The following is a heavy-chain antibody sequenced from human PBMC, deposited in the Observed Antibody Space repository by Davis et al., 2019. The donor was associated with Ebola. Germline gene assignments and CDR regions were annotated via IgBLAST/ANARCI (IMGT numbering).Heavy chain of an antibody. CDR2: INPNSGGT. D-gene: IGHD2-8*01. CDR3: ARDIVLMVYASLINWFDP. CDR1: GYTFTGYY. J-gene: IGHJ5*02. Sequence: ASVKVSCKASGYTFTGYYMHWVRQAPGQGLEWMGWINPNSGGTNYAQKFQGRVNMTRDTSISTAYMELSRLRSDDTAVYYCARDIVLMVYASLINWFDPWGQGTLVTVSS. V-gene: IGHV1-2*02.